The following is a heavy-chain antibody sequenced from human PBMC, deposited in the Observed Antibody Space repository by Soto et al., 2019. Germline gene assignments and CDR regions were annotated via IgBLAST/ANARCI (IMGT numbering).Heavy chain of an antibody. CDR3: ARLVVQPYYYMDV. D-gene: IGHD2-2*01. Sequence: SETLSLTCTFSGGSISSSSYYWGWIRQPPGKGLEWIGSIYYSGSTYYNPSLKSRVTISVDTSKNQFSLKLSSVTAADTAVYYCARLVVQPYYYMDVWGKGTTVTVSS. V-gene: IGHV4-39*01. CDR1: GGSISSSSYY. CDR2: IYYSGST. J-gene: IGHJ6*03.